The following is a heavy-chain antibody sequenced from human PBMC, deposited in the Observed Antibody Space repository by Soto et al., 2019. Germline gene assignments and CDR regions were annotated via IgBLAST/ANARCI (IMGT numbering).Heavy chain of an antibody. Sequence: EVQVLESGGGLVQPGGSLRLSCVGSGFIFSNYAMAWVRQAPGKGLEWVSGFGGSGGTYYADPVKGRYTISRDNSKNTLYLKMNSLRVEDTAVYYCAKSQSSLYYMDVWGKGTAVTVSS. CDR1: GFIFSNYA. V-gene: IGHV3-23*01. J-gene: IGHJ6*03. CDR3: AKSQSSLYYMDV. CDR2: FGGSGGT.